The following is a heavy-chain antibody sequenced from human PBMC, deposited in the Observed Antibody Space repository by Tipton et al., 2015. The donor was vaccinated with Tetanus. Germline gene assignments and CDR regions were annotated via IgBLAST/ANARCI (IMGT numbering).Heavy chain of an antibody. CDR2: IDPSDSYT. CDR3: ASPSGVSSGWYYFDY. D-gene: IGHD6-19*01. V-gene: IGHV5-10-1*01. J-gene: IGHJ4*02. CDR1: GYSFTSYW. Sequence: VQLVQSGAEVKKPGESLRISCKGSGYSFTSYWISWVRQMPGKGLEWMWRIDPSDSYTNYSPSFQGHVTISADKSISTAYLQWSSLKASDTAMYYCASPSGVSSGWYYFDYWGQGTLVTVSS.